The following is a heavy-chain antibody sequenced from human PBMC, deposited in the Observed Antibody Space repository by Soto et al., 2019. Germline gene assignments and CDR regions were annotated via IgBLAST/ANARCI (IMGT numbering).Heavy chain of an antibody. V-gene: IGHV1-3*01. D-gene: IGHD5-18*01. CDR3: ARDRAMATYFDY. CDR1: GYTFTSYA. CDR2: INAGNGNT. Sequence: ASVKVSCKASGYTFTSYAMHWVRQAPGQRLEWMGWINAGNGNTKYSQKFQGRVTITRDTSASTAYMELSSLRSEDTAVYYCARDRAMATYFDYWGQGTLVTVSS. J-gene: IGHJ4*02.